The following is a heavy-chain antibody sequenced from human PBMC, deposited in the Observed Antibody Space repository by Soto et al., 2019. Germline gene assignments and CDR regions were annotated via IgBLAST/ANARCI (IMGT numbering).Heavy chain of an antibody. CDR1: GGTFSSYA. V-gene: IGHV1-69*13. Sequence: SVKVSCKASGGTFSSYAISWVRQAPGQGLEWMGGIIPIFGTANYAQKFQGRVTITADESTSTAYMELSSLRSEDTAVYYCARGEIVVVPAASRTYSSSSYYYYGMDVWGQGTTVTVS. J-gene: IGHJ6*02. CDR2: IIPIFGTA. CDR3: ARGEIVVVPAASRTYSSSSYYYYGMDV. D-gene: IGHD2-2*01.